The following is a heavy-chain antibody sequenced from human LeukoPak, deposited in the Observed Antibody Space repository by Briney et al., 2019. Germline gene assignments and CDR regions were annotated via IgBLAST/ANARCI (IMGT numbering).Heavy chain of an antibody. D-gene: IGHD2-2*01. Sequence: ASVKVSCKASGYTFTGYYMHWVRQAPGQGLEWMGWINPNSGGTNYAQKFQGRVTMTRDTSISTAYMELSRLRSDDTAVYYCARDWVCSSTSCPNDAFDIWGQGTMVTVSS. CDR2: INPNSGGT. CDR3: ARDWVCSSTSCPNDAFDI. CDR1: GYTFTGYY. J-gene: IGHJ3*02. V-gene: IGHV1-2*02.